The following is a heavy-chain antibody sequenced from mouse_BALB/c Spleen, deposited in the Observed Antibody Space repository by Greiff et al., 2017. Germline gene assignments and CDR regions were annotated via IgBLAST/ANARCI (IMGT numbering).Heavy chain of an antibody. CDR1: GFTFSSFG. V-gene: IGHV5-17*02. CDR2: ISSGSSTI. D-gene: IGHD1-1*01. CDR3: ARNYGSSVYAMDY. Sequence: EVKLVESGGGLVQPGGSRKLSCAASGFTFSSFGMHWVRQAPEKGLEWVAYISSGSSTIYYADTVKGRFTISRDNPKNTLFLQMTSLRSEDTAMYYCARNYGSSVYAMDYWGQGTSVTVSS. J-gene: IGHJ4*01.